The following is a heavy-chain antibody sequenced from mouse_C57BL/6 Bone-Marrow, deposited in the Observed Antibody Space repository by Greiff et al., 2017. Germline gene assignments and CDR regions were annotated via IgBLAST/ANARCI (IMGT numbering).Heavy chain of an antibody. Sequence: QVQLQQPGAELVKPGASVKMSCKASGYTFTSYWITWVKQRPGQGLEWIGDIYPGSGSTTYNEKFKSKATLTVDTSSSTAYMQLSSLTSEDSAVYYCAQIAYYYGSSYWYFDVWGTGTTVTVSS. V-gene: IGHV1-55*01. CDR1: GYTFTSYW. CDR3: AQIAYYYGSSYWYFDV. J-gene: IGHJ1*03. CDR2: IYPGSGST. D-gene: IGHD1-1*01.